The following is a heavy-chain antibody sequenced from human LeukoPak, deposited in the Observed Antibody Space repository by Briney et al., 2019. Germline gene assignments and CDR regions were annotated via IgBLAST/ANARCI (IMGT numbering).Heavy chain of an antibody. CDR3: TTYISGHY. CDR1: GFIFSGSD. V-gene: IGHV3-73*01. Sequence: GESLRLSCATSGFIFSGSDIHWVRQASGRGLEWVGRIRTKRRNYATAYAASVKGRFTISRDDSGDTAYLQMNSLKTEDTAVYYCTTYISGHYWGQGTLVTLSS. D-gene: IGHD1-20*01. J-gene: IGHJ4*02. CDR2: IRTKRRNYAT.